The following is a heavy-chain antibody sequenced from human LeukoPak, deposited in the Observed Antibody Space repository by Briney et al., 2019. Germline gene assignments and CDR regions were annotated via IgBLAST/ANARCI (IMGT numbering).Heavy chain of an antibody. V-gene: IGHV3-21*01. CDR1: GFTFSSYS. J-gene: IGHJ4*02. Sequence: GGSLRPSCAASGFTFSSYSMNWVRQAPGKGLEWVSSISSSSSYIYYADSVKGRFTISRDNAKNSLYLQMNSLRAEDTAVYYCARDVTGGYSYGFDPYYFDYWGQGTLVTVSS. D-gene: IGHD5-18*01. CDR2: ISSSSSYI. CDR3: ARDVTGGYSYGFDPYYFDY.